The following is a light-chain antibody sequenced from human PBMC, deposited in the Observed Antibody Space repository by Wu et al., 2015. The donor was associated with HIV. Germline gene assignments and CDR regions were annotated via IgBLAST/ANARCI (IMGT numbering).Light chain of an antibody. J-gene: IGKJ4*01. CDR1: QNVGSK. V-gene: IGKV3D-15*01. Sequence: EVVMTQSPTTLSVSPGVGATLSCRASQNVGSKIAWYRQKPGQPPRLLIFGASTRAPDIPGRFTGSGSGTDFTLTINSLHSEDFAIYYCQQYYYRPTFGGGTKVEIK. CDR3: QQYYYRPT. CDR2: GAS.